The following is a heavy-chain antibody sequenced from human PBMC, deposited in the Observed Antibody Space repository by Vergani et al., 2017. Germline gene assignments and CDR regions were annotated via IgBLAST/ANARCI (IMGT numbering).Heavy chain of an antibody. J-gene: IGHJ6*02. V-gene: IGHV1-2*02. CDR1: GYTFTGYY. CDR3: ARGSPRLDYYYGMDV. CDR2: INPNSGGT. Sequence: QVQLVQSGAEVKKPGASVKVSCKASGYTFTGYYMHWVRQAPGQGLEWMGWINPNSGGTNYAQKFQGRVTMTRDTSISTAYMELSRLRSDDTAVYYCARGSPRLDYYYGMDVWGQGTTVTVSS.